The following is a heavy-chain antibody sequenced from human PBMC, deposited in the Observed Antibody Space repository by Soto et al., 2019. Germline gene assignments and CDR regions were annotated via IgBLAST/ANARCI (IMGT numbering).Heavy chain of an antibody. D-gene: IGHD3-10*01. J-gene: IGHJ4*02. V-gene: IGHV3-7*01. CDR3: ARDETYYYGSGPV. Sequence: PGGSLRLSCAASGFTFSTYWMSWVRQAPGKGLEWVANVKQDGSEKYYVDSVKGRFTISRDNAKNSLYLQMNSLRAEDTAVYYCARDETYYYGSGPVGGQGTLVTVSS. CDR1: GFTFSTYW. CDR2: VKQDGSEK.